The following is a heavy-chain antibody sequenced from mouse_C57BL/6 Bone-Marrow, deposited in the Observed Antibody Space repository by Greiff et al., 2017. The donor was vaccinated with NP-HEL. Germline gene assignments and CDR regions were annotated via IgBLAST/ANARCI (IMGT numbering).Heavy chain of an antibody. CDR1: GYTFTDYE. J-gene: IGHJ1*03. V-gene: IGHV1-15*01. D-gene: IGHD2-3*01. CDR2: IDPETGGT. CDR3: TREGDGYRYFDV. Sequence: QVQLQQSGAELVRPGASVTLSCKASGYTFTDYEMHWVKQTPVHGLEWIGAIDPETGGTAYNQKFKGKAILTAEKSSSTAYMELRSLTAEDSAVYYCTREGDGYRYFDVWGTGTTVTVSS.